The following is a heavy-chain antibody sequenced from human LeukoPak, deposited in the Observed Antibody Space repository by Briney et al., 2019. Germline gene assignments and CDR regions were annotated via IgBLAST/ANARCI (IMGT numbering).Heavy chain of an antibody. J-gene: IGHJ4*01. Sequence: SETLSLTCTVSGDSIRSYYWNWIRRPPGKGLEWIGYIYYTGSTSYNPSLKSRVTISLDTSKSQFFLRLTSVTAADTAVYYCASHGSSGHDPLTWGQGTLVTVSS. CDR1: GDSIRSYY. CDR2: IYYTGST. V-gene: IGHV4-59*08. D-gene: IGHD5-12*01. CDR3: ASHGSSGHDPLT.